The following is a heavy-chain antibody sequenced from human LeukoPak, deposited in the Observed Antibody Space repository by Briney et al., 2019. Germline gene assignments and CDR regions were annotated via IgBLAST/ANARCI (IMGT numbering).Heavy chain of an antibody. Sequence: PSKTLSLTCAVYGESFSGYYWCWIPQPPGKGLEWIGEINHSGSTNYNPSLKSRVTISVDTSKNQFSLKLSSVTAADTAVYYCARENPRIRYYFDYWGQGTLVTVSS. D-gene: IGHD2/OR15-2a*01. CDR3: ARENPRIRYYFDY. CDR1: GESFSGYY. V-gene: IGHV4-34*01. J-gene: IGHJ4*02. CDR2: INHSGST.